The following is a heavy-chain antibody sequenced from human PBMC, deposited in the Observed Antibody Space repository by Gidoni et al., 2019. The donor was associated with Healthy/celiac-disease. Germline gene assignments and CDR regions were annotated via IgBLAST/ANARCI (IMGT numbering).Heavy chain of an antibody. CDR3: ARGISGWQIDY. D-gene: IGHD6-19*01. CDR2: ISYDGSNK. Sequence: QVQLVESGGGVVQPGRSLRLSCAASGFTFSSYAMHWVRQAPGKGLEWVAVISYDGSNKYYADSVKGRFTISRDNSKNTLYLQMNSLRAEDTAVYYCARGISGWQIDYWGQGTLVTVSS. V-gene: IGHV3-30-3*01. J-gene: IGHJ4*02. CDR1: GFTFSSYA.